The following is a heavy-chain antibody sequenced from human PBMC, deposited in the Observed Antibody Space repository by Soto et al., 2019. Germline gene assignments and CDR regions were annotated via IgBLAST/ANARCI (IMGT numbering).Heavy chain of an antibody. CDR1: GYSFTSYW. D-gene: IGHD5-12*01. J-gene: IGHJ3*02. Sequence: GESLKISCKGSGYSFTSYWISWVHQMPGKGLEWMGRIDPSDSYTNYSPSFQGHVTISADKSISTAYLQWSSLKASDTAMYYCARRSGYDPVVAFDIWGQGTMVTVPS. CDR3: ARRSGYDPVVAFDI. CDR2: IDPSDSYT. V-gene: IGHV5-10-1*01.